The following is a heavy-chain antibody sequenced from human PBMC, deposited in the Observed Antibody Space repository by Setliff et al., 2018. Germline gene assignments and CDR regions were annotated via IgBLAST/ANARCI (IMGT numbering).Heavy chain of an antibody. CDR2: ISGSGGST. V-gene: IGHV3-23*01. CDR3: AKALLLGDFDY. J-gene: IGHJ4*02. D-gene: IGHD3-10*01. CDR1: GFTFSSYA. Sequence: GESLKISCAASGFTFSSYAMSWVRQAPGKGLEWVSAISGSGGSTYYADSVKGRFTISRDNSKNTLYLQMNSLRAEDTAVYYCAKALLLGDFDYWGQGTLVTVSS.